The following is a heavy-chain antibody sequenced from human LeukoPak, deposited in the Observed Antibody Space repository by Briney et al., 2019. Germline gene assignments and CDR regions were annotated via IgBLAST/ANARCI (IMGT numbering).Heavy chain of an antibody. Sequence: GGSLRLSCAASGFTFSSYAMSWVRQAPGKGLEWVSSISGSGDTTYYADSVKGQFIISRDNSKNTLYLQMNSLRAEDTAVYYCAKFSSGSSWYNAEAYWGQGTLVTVSS. CDR2: ISGSGDTT. D-gene: IGHD6-13*01. CDR1: GFTFSSYA. V-gene: IGHV3-23*01. J-gene: IGHJ4*02. CDR3: AKFSSGSSWYNAEAY.